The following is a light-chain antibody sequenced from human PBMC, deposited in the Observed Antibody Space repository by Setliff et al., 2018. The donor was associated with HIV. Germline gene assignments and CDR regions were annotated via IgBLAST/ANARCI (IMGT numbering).Light chain of an antibody. CDR1: SSDVGSYNY. CDR3: CSYAGSYTLI. Sequence: QSVLTQPRSVSGSPGQSVTISCTGSSSDVGSYNYVSWYQQPPGKAPKLMIYDVTKRPSGVPDRFSGSKSGNTASLTISGLQAEDEGDYYCCSYAGSYTLIFGGGTK. CDR2: DVT. J-gene: IGLJ2*01. V-gene: IGLV2-11*01.